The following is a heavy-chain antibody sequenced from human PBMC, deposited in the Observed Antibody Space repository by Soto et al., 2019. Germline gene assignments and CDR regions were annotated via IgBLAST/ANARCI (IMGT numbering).Heavy chain of an antibody. CDR2: TYRSGNP. CDR1: GDTISTGGYS. V-gene: IGHV4-30-2*01. Sequence: QMQLQESGSRLVKSSETLSLTCGVSGDTISTGGYSWAWIRQPPGNALEWIGHTYRSGNPYYNPSLKGRAIISVYRSKTQSSLIAISVTAADTARYYSAIEAYGGYVGYFNPRGQGTLVTIS. CDR3: AIEAYGGYVGYFNP. J-gene: IGHJ4*02. D-gene: IGHD4-17*01.